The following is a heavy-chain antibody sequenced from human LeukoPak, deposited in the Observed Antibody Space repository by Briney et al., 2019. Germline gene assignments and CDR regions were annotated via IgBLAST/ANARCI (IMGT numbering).Heavy chain of an antibody. D-gene: IGHD2-2*01. CDR1: GFTFSIYS. Sequence: GGSLSLSCAASGFTFSIYSMNWVRQAPGKGLEWVAVISYDGSNKYYADSMRGRFTISRDNSKNTLDLQMDSLRSDDTAVYYCAKAQLQQGDYFDYWGQGILVIVSS. CDR3: AKAQLQQGDYFDY. V-gene: IGHV3-30*18. CDR2: ISYDGSNK. J-gene: IGHJ4*02.